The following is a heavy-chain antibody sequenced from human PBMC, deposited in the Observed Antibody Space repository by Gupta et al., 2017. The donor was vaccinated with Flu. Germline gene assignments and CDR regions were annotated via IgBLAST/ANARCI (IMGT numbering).Heavy chain of an antibody. Sequence: QVQLVQSGAEVKKPGSSVKVSCKAPGGTFSSYAISWVRQTPGQGLEWMGGIIPIFGTANYAQKFQGRVTITADKSTSTAYMELSSLRSEDTAVYYCARGPYCGGDCYQYFQHWGQGTLVTVSS. CDR3: ARGPYCGGDCYQYFQH. CDR1: GGTFSSYA. V-gene: IGHV1-69*06. J-gene: IGHJ1*01. CDR2: IIPIFGTA. D-gene: IGHD2-21*02.